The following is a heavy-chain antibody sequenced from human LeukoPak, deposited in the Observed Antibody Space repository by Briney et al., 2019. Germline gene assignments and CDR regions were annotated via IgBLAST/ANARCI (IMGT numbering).Heavy chain of an antibody. V-gene: IGHV3-48*03. J-gene: IGHJ3*02. CDR1: GFPFSRTS. CDR3: ARSFDI. Sequence: PGGSLRLSCAASGFPFSRTSMTWVRQAPGKGLQWVAHISQSGGSIYYADSVKGRCTISRDNTQNSLYLQMSSLRAEDTAVYYCARSFDIWGQGTMVTVSS. CDR2: ISQSGGSI.